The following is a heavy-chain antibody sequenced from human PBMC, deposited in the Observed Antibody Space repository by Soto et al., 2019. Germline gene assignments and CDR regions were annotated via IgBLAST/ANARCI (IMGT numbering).Heavy chain of an antibody. D-gene: IGHD3-10*01. CDR2: IKSKTDGGTT. Sequence: GGSLRLSCAASGFTFSNAWMNWVRQAPGKGLEWVGRIKSKTDGGTTDYAAPVKGRFTISRDDSKNTLYLQMNSLKTEDTAVYYCTTFGGSGGGPYTSVKESYSYYYGMDVWGQGTTVTVSS. V-gene: IGHV3-15*07. J-gene: IGHJ6*02. CDR1: GFTFSNAW. CDR3: TTFGGSGGGPYTSVKESYSYYYGMDV.